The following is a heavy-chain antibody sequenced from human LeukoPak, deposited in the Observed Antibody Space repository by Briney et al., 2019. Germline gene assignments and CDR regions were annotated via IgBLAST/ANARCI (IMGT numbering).Heavy chain of an antibody. Sequence: GGSLRLSCAASGFTFTGYEMNWVRQAPGKGLEWVSSIGSTGSTMYYADSVKGRFTISRDNAKNSLYLQMNSLRAEDTAIYYCARAAYMVRGIIITPPFDYWGQGTLVTASS. V-gene: IGHV3-48*03. CDR2: IGSTGSTM. CDR3: ARAAYMVRGIIITPPFDY. CDR1: GFTFTGYE. J-gene: IGHJ4*02. D-gene: IGHD3-10*01.